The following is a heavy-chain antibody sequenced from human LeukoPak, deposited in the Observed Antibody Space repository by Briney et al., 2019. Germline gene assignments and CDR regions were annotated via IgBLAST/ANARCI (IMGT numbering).Heavy chain of an antibody. CDR1: GFPFSNAW. CDR3: STVSPYYGSGTTSPDS. CDR2: IKSKTDGGKT. Sequence: GGSLRLSCAASGFPFSNAWMSWVRQAPGKGLEWVGRIKSKTDGGKTAYAAPVQGRFSISRDDSEHTLYLQMNGLNTEDTAVYYCSTVSPYYGSGTTSPDSWGQGTLVVVSS. V-gene: IGHV3-15*01. D-gene: IGHD3-10*01. J-gene: IGHJ4*02.